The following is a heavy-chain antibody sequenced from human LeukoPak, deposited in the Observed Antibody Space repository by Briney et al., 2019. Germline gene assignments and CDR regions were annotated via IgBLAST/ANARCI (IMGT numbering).Heavy chain of an antibody. CDR2: ISYSGTT. CDR1: GGSIIISNYY. J-gene: IGHJ4*02. CDR3: ARLTDF. Sequence: SETLSLTCTVSGGSIIISNYYWGWIRQSPGKGLECIGKISYSGTTYYNPSLRSRVHMSVDTSKNQFSLSLSSVTAADTAVYYSARLTDFWGQGILVTVSS. V-gene: IGHV4-39*01.